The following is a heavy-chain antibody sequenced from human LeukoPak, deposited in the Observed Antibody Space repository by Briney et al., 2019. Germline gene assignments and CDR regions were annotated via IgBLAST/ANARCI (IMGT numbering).Heavy chain of an antibody. D-gene: IGHD6-19*01. CDR1: GFIFSSYG. CDR2: IRYDGSNK. Sequence: GGALRLSCAASGFIFSSYGMHWVRQAPGKGLEWVAFIRYDGSNKYYADSVKGRFTISRDISKNTLYLKMNSLRTEDTAVYYCAKSYTSGAWLWWDWGQGTLVTVSS. V-gene: IGHV3-30*02. CDR3: AKSYTSGAWLWWD. J-gene: IGHJ4*02.